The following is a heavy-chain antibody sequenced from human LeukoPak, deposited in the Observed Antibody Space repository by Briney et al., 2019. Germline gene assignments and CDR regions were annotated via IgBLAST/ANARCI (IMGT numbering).Heavy chain of an antibody. J-gene: IGHJ4*02. CDR3: ARGADTTVTTVDY. D-gene: IGHD4-17*01. V-gene: IGHV3-21*01. CDR1: GFTFSSYS. Sequence: GGSLRLSCAASGFTFSSYSMNWVRQAPGKGLEWVSSISSRSSYIYYADSVRGRFTISRDNAKNSLYLQMNSLRAEDTAVYYCARGADTTVTTVDYWGQGTLVTVSS. CDR2: ISSRSSYI.